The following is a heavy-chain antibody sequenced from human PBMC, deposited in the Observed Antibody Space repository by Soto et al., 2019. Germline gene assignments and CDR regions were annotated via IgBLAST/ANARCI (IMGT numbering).Heavy chain of an antibody. V-gene: IGHV4-39*01. Sequence: PSETLSLTCTVSGGSISSSSYYWGWIRQPPGKGLEWIGSIYYSGSTYYNPSLKSRVTISVDTSKNQFSLKLSSVTVADTAVYYCASLVLAVADTALYYFDYWGQGTLVTVSS. CDR2: IYYSGST. CDR3: ASLVLAVADTALYYFDY. J-gene: IGHJ4*02. CDR1: GGSISSSSYY. D-gene: IGHD6-19*01.